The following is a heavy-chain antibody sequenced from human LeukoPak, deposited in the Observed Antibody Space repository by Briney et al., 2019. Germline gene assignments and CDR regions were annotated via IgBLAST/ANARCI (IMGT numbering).Heavy chain of an antibody. CDR2: INPNSGGT. V-gene: IGHV1-2*02. Sequence: GASVKVSCKTSGYTFTVYHIHWVRQAPGQGLEWMGWINPNSGGTNYAQKLQDRVTMTGDTSISTAYMELRSLTSDDAAVYYCGLVASGNWWFDPWGQGTLVTLSS. J-gene: IGHJ5*02. D-gene: IGHD2-8*02. CDR1: GYTFTVYH. CDR3: GLVASGNWWFDP.